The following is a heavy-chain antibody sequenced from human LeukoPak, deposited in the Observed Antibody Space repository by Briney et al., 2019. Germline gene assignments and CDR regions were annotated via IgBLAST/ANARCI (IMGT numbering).Heavy chain of an antibody. Sequence: GGSLRLSCAASGFTFDDYAMHWVRQAPGKGLEWVSGISWNSGSIGYADSVKGRFTISRDNAKNSLYLQMNSLRAEDTALYYCAKARFGSSGWYYFDYWGQGTLVTVSS. CDR1: GFTFDDYA. J-gene: IGHJ4*02. CDR3: AKARFGSSGWYYFDY. D-gene: IGHD6-19*01. CDR2: ISWNSGSI. V-gene: IGHV3-9*01.